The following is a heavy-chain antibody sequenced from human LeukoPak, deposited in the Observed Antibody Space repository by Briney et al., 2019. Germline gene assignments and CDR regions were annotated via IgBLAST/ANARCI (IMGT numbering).Heavy chain of an antibody. CDR2: IYYSGST. J-gene: IGHJ3*02. Sequence: SETLSLTCAVSGGSISTSDYYWGWIRQPPGKGLEWIGNIYYSGSTHYNPSLKSRVTISVDTSKNQFSLKLTSVTAADTAIYFCARHSRSGSGGYENAFDIWGQGTMVTVSS. V-gene: IGHV4-39*01. D-gene: IGHD5-12*01. CDR3: ARHSRSGSGGYENAFDI. CDR1: GGSISTSDYY.